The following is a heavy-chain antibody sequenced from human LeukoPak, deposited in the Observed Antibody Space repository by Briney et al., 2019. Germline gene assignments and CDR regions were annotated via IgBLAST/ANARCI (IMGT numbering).Heavy chain of an antibody. CDR3: ARAGIAAGLYYFDY. J-gene: IGHJ4*02. Sequence: ASVKLSCKASGYTFTSYGISWVRQAPGQGLEWMGWISAYNVNTNYAQTLQGRVTMTTDTSTSTAYMELRSLRSDDTAVYYCARAGIAAGLYYFDYWGQGTLVTVSS. V-gene: IGHV1-18*01. D-gene: IGHD6-13*01. CDR1: GYTFTSYG. CDR2: ISAYNVNT.